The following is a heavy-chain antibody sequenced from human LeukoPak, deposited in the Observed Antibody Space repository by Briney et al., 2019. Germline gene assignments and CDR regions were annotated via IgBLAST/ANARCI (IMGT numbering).Heavy chain of an antibody. CDR3: ARGTITTVTDS. CDR2: IYLRGNT. Sequence: ASETLSLTCAISGGSISSSNWWTWVRQPPGKGLEWVGEIYLRGNTNYNPSFESRVSISVDESKTQLSLRLESVTAADTAVYYCARGTITTVTDSWGPGTLVTVSS. V-gene: IGHV4-4*02. D-gene: IGHD4-17*01. J-gene: IGHJ4*02. CDR1: GGSISSSNW.